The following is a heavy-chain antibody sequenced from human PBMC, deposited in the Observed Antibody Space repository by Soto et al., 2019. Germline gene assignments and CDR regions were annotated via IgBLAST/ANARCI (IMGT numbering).Heavy chain of an antibody. CDR1: GFTFSSYW. CDR2: IKQDGSEK. CDR3: AREGKYSSSWYTY. Sequence: GGSLRLSCAASGFTFSSYWMSWVRQAPGKGLEWVANIKQDGSEKYYVDSVKGRFTISRDNAKNSLYLQMNSLRAEDTAVYYCAREGKYSSSWYTYWGQGTLVTVSS. D-gene: IGHD6-13*01. V-gene: IGHV3-7*03. J-gene: IGHJ4*02.